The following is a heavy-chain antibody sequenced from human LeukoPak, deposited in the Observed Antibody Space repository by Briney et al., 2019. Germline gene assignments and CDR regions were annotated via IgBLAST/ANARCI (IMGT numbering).Heavy chain of an antibody. CDR3: ARGRRTTTVTTHQPDNSNWFDP. J-gene: IGHJ5*02. CDR2: INPNSGGT. V-gene: IGHV1-2*02. CDR1: GYTFTGYY. D-gene: IGHD4-17*01. Sequence: GASVKVSCKASGYTFTGYYMHWVRQAPGQGLEWMGWINPNSGGTNYAQKFQGRVTMTRDTSISTAYMELSRLRSDDTAVYYCARGRRTTTVTTHQPDNSNWFDPWGQGTLVTVSS.